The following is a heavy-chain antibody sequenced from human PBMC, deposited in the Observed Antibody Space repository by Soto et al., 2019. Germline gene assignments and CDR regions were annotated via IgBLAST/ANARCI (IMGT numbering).Heavy chain of an antibody. D-gene: IGHD6-19*01. V-gene: IGHV4-34*01. Sequence: QVQLQQWGAGLLKPSETLSLTCAVYGGSFSGYYWSWIRQPPGKGLEWIGEINRSGSTNYNPSLKSRVTISVDTSKNQFSLKLSSVTAADTAVYYCARGRAVAGTTFDYWGQGTLVTVSS. CDR3: ARGRAVAGTTFDY. CDR2: INRSGST. CDR1: GGSFSGYY. J-gene: IGHJ4*02.